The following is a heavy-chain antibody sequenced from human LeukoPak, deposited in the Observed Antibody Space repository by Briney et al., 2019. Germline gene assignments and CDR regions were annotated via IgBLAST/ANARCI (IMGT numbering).Heavy chain of an antibody. CDR3: AKEALRYFDWLNYMDV. D-gene: IGHD3-9*01. J-gene: IGHJ6*03. CDR1: GFTFSSHA. Sequence: GGSLRLSCVASGFTFSSHAMSWVRQAPGKGLEWVSAISGSGGSTYYADSVKGRFTISRDNSKNTLYLQMNSLRAEDTAVYYCAKEALRYFDWLNYMDVWGKGTTVTVSS. V-gene: IGHV3-23*01. CDR2: ISGSGGST.